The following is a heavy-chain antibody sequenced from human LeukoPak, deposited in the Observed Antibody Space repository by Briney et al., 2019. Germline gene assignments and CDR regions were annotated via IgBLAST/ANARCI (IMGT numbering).Heavy chain of an antibody. J-gene: IGHJ4*02. D-gene: IGHD3-16*01. Sequence: GASVKVSCKASGGTFSSYAISWVRQAPGQGLEWMGGIIPIFGTANYAQKSQGRVTIPADESTSKAYMELSSLRSEDTAVYYCARDGGRGLRYAYWGQGTLVTVSS. CDR2: IIPIFGTA. CDR3: ARDGGRGLRYAY. V-gene: IGHV1-69*13. CDR1: GGTFSSYA.